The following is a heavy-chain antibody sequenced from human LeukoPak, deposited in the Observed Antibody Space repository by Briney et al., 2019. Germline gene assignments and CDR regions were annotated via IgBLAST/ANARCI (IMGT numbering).Heavy chain of an antibody. CDR3: APIAIRSGY. CDR2: IYSGGST. J-gene: IGHJ4*02. CDR1: GFIVSSNY. Sequence: SGGSLRLSCAASGFIVSSNYMSWVRQAPGKGLEWVSVIYSGGSTYYADSVKGRFTISRDSSKSTLYLQMNSLRAEDTAVYYCAPIAIRSGYWGQGTLVTVSS. D-gene: IGHD3-9*01. V-gene: IGHV3-66*01.